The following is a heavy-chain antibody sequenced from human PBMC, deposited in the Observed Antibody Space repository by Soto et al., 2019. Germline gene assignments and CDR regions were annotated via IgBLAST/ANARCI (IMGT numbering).Heavy chain of an antibody. J-gene: IGHJ4*02. CDR1: GLTFSDHY. D-gene: IGHD1-26*01. Sequence: EVQLVESGGGLVQPGGSLRLSCAASGLTFSDHYMDWVRQAPGKGLEWVGRTRNKANSYTTEYAASVKGRFTISRDDSKNSLYRQMNSLKIEDTAVYYCARVKGRVSYELDYWGQGTLVTVSS. CDR3: ARVKGRVSYELDY. CDR2: TRNKANSYTT. V-gene: IGHV3-72*01.